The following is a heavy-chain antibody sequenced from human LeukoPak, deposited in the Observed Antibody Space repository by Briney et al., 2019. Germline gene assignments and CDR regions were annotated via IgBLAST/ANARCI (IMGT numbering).Heavy chain of an antibody. CDR3: ARDSDYGDY. CDR1: GFNFSDYW. V-gene: IGHV3-7*01. Sequence: GGSLRLSCTASGFNFSDYWMTWVRQAPGKGLEWVANIKQDGSEKYYVDSVKGRFTISRDNAKNSLYLQMNSLRAEDTAVYYCARDSDYGDYWGQGTLVTVSS. CDR2: IKQDGSEK. J-gene: IGHJ4*02. D-gene: IGHD3-10*01.